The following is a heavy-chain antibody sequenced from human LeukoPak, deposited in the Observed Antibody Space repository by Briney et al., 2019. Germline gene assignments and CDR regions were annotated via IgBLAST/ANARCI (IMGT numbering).Heavy chain of an antibody. J-gene: IGHJ4*02. Sequence: PGGSLRLSCAASGFTFSSYAMHWVRQAPGKGLEYVSAISSNGGSTYYANSVKGRFTISRDNSKNTLYLQMNSLTAEDTAVYYCARGVGRDGYTLGYWGQGTLVTVSS. D-gene: IGHD5-24*01. CDR1: GFTFSSYA. CDR2: ISSNGGST. CDR3: ARGVGRDGYTLGY. V-gene: IGHV3-64*01.